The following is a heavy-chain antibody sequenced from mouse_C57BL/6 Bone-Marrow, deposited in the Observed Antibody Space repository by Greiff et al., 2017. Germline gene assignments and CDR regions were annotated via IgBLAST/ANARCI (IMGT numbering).Heavy chain of an antibody. CDR2: IYPRSGNT. V-gene: IGHV1-81*01. CDR3: ALITTVVATKGVY. CDR1: GYTFTSYG. Sequence: QVQLQQSGAELARPGASVKLSCKASGYTFTSYGISWVKQRTGQGLEWIGEIYPRSGNTYYNEKFKGKATLTADKSSSTAYMELRSLTSEDSAVYFCALITTVVATKGVYGGQGTTLTVSS. J-gene: IGHJ2*01. D-gene: IGHD1-1*01.